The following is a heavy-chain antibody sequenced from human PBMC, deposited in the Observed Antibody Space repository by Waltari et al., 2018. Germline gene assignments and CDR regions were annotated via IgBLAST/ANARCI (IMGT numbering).Heavy chain of an antibody. CDR3: ARESPDFYYYYGMDV. CDR2: IYHSGST. J-gene: IGHJ6*02. Sequence: QVQLQESGPGLVKPSETLSLTCAVSGYSISSGYYWGWIRQPPGKGLEWIGSIYHSGSTYYNPSLKSRVTISVDTSKNQFSLKLSSVTAADTAVYYCARESPDFYYYYGMDVWGQGTTVTVSS. V-gene: IGHV4-38-2*02. CDR1: GYSISSGYY.